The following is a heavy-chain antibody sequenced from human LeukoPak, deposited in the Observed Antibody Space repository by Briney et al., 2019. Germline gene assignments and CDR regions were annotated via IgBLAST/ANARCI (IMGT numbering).Heavy chain of an antibody. CDR1: KFTFSSYA. Sequence: GGSLRLSCAASKFTFSSYAMTWVRQAPGKGLEWVSAIRGSGGSTFYADSGKGGFTISRDNSKNTLYLQMNSLRAQHTAVYYCAKDRAVVVTAILDSWGQGTLVTVSS. CDR3: AKDRAVVVTAILDS. J-gene: IGHJ4*02. CDR2: IRGSGGST. D-gene: IGHD2-21*02. V-gene: IGHV3-23*01.